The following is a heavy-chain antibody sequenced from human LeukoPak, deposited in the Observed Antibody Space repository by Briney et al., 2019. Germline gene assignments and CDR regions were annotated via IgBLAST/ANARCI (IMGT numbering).Heavy chain of an antibody. CDR1: EFTFRTYS. CDR2: ISSGGKYI. J-gene: IGHJ3*02. Sequence: GGSLRLSCAASEFTFRTYSMNWVRQAPGKGLEWVSSISSGGKYIYYADSVKGRFTISRDNAKNSLFLQMNSLRVEDTAVYYCARDLWSEHYDILTGYYGAFDIWGQGTMVTVSS. V-gene: IGHV3-21*01. D-gene: IGHD3-9*01. CDR3: ARDLWSEHYDILTGYYGAFDI.